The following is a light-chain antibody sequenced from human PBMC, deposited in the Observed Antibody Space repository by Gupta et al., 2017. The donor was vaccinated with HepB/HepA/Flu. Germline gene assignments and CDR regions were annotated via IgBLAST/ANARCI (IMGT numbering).Light chain of an antibody. CDR1: LSINTSF. V-gene: IGKV3-20*01. Sequence: EIVLTPSPGTLSCSPGKRATLSCRASLSINTSFLAWYQLKPGRAPRLLIFCASRRDPGVPDRFSGSGSGADFTLTINRLEPEDFAVYYWQQCSSCPATFGPGTKVDIK. J-gene: IGKJ3*01. CDR3: QQCSSCPAT. CDR2: CAS.